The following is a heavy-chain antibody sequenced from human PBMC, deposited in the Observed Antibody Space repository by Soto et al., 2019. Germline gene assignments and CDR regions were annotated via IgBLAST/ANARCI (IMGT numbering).Heavy chain of an antibody. CDR3: ARLLTEGATYREDAFDL. Sequence: QIQVIQSGPEVKKPGASVKVSCKSSGYTFTSHGFAWVRQAPGPGLEWMGWISTFNGKTDYAQKLQGRLTMTADTRTITGYMELSSLRSDDTAVYYCARLLTEGATYREDAFDLWGQGTKVTFSS. V-gene: IGHV1-18*01. J-gene: IGHJ3*01. CDR2: ISTFNGKT. CDR1: GYTFTSHG. D-gene: IGHD1-26*01.